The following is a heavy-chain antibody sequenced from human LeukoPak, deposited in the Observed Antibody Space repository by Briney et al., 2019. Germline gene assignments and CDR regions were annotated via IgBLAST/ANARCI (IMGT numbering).Heavy chain of an antibody. V-gene: IGHV3-21*01. CDR3: ARAFGVVAADFDY. D-gene: IGHD2-15*01. CDR1: GFTFSSYS. Sequence: SGGSLRLSCAASGFTFSSYSMNWVRQAPGKGLEWVSSISSSSSYIYYADSVKGRFTISRDNAKNSLYLQMNSLRAEDTAVYYCARAFGVVAADFDYWGQGTLVTVSS. J-gene: IGHJ4*02. CDR2: ISSSSSYI.